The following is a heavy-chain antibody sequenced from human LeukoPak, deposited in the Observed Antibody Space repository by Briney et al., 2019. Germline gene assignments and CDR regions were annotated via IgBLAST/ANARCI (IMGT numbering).Heavy chain of an antibody. D-gene: IGHD6-13*01. Sequence: SVKVSCKASGGTFSSYAISWVRQAPGQGLEWMGGIIPIFGTANYAQKLQGRVTITTDESTSTAYMELSSLRSEDTAVYYCARDGKYSSSANWFDPWGQGTLVTVSS. CDR1: GGTFSSYA. CDR2: IIPIFGTA. CDR3: ARDGKYSSSANWFDP. V-gene: IGHV1-69*05. J-gene: IGHJ5*02.